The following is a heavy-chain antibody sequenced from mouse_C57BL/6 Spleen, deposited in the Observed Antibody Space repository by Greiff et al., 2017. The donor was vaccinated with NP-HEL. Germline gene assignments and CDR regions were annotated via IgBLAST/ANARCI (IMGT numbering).Heavy chain of an antibody. J-gene: IGHJ2*01. Sequence: VKLQQSGPELVKPGASVKISCKASGYAFSSSWMNWVKQRPGKGLEWIGRIYPGDGDTNYNGKFKGKATLTADKSSSTAYMQLSSLTSEDSAVYFCARSKILDSSGYYFDYWGQGTTLTVSS. D-gene: IGHD3-2*02. CDR3: ARSKILDSSGYYFDY. V-gene: IGHV1-82*01. CDR1: GYAFSSSW. CDR2: IYPGDGDT.